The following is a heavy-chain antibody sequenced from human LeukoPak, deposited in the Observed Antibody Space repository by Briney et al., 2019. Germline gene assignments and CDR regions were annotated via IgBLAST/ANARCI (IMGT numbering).Heavy chain of an antibody. CDR1: GFTVSTSY. Sequence: AGGSLRLSCAASGFTVSTSYMNWVRQAPGKGLEWVAVISYDGFNPYYADSVKGRFTISRDNSKNTLWLQMNSLRAEDTAVYYCAKVKEMYSSGSYYFDYWGQGTLVTVSS. CDR2: ISYDGFNP. CDR3: AKVKEMYSSGSYYFDY. V-gene: IGHV3-30*18. J-gene: IGHJ4*02. D-gene: IGHD6-19*01.